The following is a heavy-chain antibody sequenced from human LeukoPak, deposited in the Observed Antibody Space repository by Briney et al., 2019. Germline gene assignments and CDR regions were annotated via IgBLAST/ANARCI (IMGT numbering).Heavy chain of an antibody. CDR1: GYTLTDFY. CDR2: FNPNSGGT. J-gene: IGHJ4*02. D-gene: IGHD2-2*01. V-gene: IGHV1-2*02. CDR3: ARGYAYFDY. Sequence: AASVKVSCKASGYTLTDFYVHWVRLAPGQGLEWMGWFNPNSGGTNYAQKFQGRVTMTGDTSSNTAYMGLSRLTSDDTAVYYCARGYAYFDYWGQGSLVTVSS.